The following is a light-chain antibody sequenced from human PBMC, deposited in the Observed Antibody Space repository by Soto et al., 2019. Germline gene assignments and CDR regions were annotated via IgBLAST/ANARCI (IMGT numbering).Light chain of an antibody. CDR1: PSVTNF. CDR2: GAF. V-gene: IGKV3-11*01. J-gene: IGKJ5*01. CDR3: QQRNVWPPVT. Sequence: EIMMTQSPATLSVSPGERATLSCGASPSVTNFLAWYQQKPGQAPRLLIYGAFKRATGIPARFSGSGSGTDFTLTISSLEPEDSAVYYCQQRNVWPPVTFGQGTRLEIK.